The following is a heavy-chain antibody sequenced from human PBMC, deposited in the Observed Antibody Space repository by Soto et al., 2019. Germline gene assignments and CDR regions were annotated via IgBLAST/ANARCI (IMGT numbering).Heavy chain of an antibody. CDR1: GGSFSSYG. V-gene: IGHV1-69*13. CDR3: ASAGSRDINRGAFDF. J-gene: IGHJ3*01. Sequence: ASVNVSCNASGGSFSSYGITWVRQAPGQGPEWMGRVIPMFGAPNYAQKFKGRITITADASTSTAYMELSGLRSEDTAVYYCASAGSRDINRGAFDFWGQGTMVTVSS. CDR2: VIPMFGAP.